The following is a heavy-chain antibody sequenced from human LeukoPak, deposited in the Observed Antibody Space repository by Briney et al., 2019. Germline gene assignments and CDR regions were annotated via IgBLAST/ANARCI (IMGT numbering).Heavy chain of an antibody. CDR1: GFTLSTSW. CDR3: ARDRAPWETRNLDSFDI. Sequence: GGSLRLSCAASGFTLSTSWMSWVRQAPGKGLEWVANIKQDGSEIHYVDSVKGRFTISRDNAKNSLSLQMNSLRAEDTAVYYCARDRAPWETRNLDSFDIWGQGTMVTVSS. V-gene: IGHV3-7*01. J-gene: IGHJ3*02. D-gene: IGHD1-14*01. CDR2: IKQDGSEI.